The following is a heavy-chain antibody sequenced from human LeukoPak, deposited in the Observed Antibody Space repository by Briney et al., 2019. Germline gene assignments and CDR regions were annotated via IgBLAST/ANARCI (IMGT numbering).Heavy chain of an antibody. CDR2: IYGGGDT. V-gene: IGHV3-53*01. J-gene: IGHJ4*02. CDR3: TRLLPSSHHFFDC. CDR1: GFTVSNDY. D-gene: IGHD6-6*01. Sequence: GGSLRLSCAVSGFTVSNDYMSWVRQAPGKGLEWVSVIYGGGDTYYADSVRGRFTISRDNFENTLFLQMDSLRPEDTAVYYCTRLLPSSHHFFDCWGQGTLVTVSS.